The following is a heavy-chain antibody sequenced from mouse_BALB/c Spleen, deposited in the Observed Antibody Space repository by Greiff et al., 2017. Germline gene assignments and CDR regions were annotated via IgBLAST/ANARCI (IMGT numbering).Heavy chain of an antibody. Sequence: EADGGLVQPKGSLKLSCAVSGFTFIPFAMIWVRQAPGKGLEWVARSSSKSNNYATYYADSVKDRFTISRDDSQSMLYLQMNNMKTEDTAMYYCVRHYGNYAMDYWGQGTSVTVSS. CDR3: VRHYGNYAMDY. V-gene: IGHV10-1*02. J-gene: IGHJ4*01. CDR2: SSSKSNNYAT. D-gene: IGHD2-1*01. CDR1: GFTFIPFA.